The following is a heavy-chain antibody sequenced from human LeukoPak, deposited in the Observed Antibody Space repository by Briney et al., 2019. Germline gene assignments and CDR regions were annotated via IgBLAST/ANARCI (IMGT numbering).Heavy chain of an antibody. CDR1: GYTFTGYY. CDR3: ARDHYDSGGPADY. J-gene: IGHJ4*02. V-gene: IGHV1-2*02. D-gene: IGHD3-22*01. Sequence: ASVKVSCKASGYTFTGYYMHWVRQAPGQGLEWMGWINPNSGGTNYAQKFQGRVTMTRDTSISTAYMELSRLRSDDTAVYYCARDHYDSGGPADYWGQGTLVTVSS. CDR2: INPNSGGT.